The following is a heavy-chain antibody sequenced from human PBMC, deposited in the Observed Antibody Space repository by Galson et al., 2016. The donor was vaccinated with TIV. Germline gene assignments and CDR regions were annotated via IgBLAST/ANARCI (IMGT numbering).Heavy chain of an antibody. Sequence: SLRLSCATSGFTLPNYGMTWVRQAPGKGLEWVAVIWYDGTNTHYAASVKCRFTISKDNSENTLNLQMNTLRAEDTAVYYCARTGANTLYSGGYGDDDGFDFWGQGTMVTVSS. CDR3: ARTGANTLYSGGYGDDDGFDF. D-gene: IGHD1-26*01. J-gene: IGHJ3*01. V-gene: IGHV3-33*01. CDR2: IWYDGTNT. CDR1: GFTLPNYG.